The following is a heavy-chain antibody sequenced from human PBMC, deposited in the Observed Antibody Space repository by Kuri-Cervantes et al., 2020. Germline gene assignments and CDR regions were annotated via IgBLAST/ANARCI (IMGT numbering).Heavy chain of an antibody. Sequence: SVKVSCKASGGTFSSYAISWVRQAPGQGLEWMGGIIPIFGTANYAQKFQGRVTITADKSTSTAYMELSSLRSEDTAVYYCARGPSYYDFWSGYVTYYYYYMDVWGKGTTVTVSS. CDR3: ARGPSYYDFWSGYVTYYYYYMDV. V-gene: IGHV1-69*06. D-gene: IGHD3-3*01. CDR1: GGTFSSYA. CDR2: IIPIFGTA. J-gene: IGHJ6*03.